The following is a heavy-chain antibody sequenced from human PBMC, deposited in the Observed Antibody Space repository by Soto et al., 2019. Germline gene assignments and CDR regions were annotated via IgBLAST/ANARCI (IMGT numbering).Heavy chain of an antibody. CDR2: IIPIFGTA. V-gene: IGHV1-69*12. Sequence: QVQLVQSGAEVKKPGSSVKVSCKASGGTFSSYAISWVRQAPGQGLEWMGGIIPIFGTANYAQKFQGRVTITADESTSTAYMELSSLRSEDTAVYYCAREEQLELRPEHYYYGMDVWGQGTTVTVSS. D-gene: IGHD1-1*01. CDR1: GGTFSSYA. CDR3: AREEQLELRPEHYYYGMDV. J-gene: IGHJ6*02.